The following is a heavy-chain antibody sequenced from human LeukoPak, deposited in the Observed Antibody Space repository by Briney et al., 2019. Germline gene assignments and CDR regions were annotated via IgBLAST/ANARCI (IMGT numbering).Heavy chain of an antibody. J-gene: IGHJ4*02. CDR2: ISSSSSYI. Sequence: PGGSLRLSCAASGFTFSSYSMNWVHQAPGKGLEWVSSISSSSSYIYYADSVKGRFTISRDNAKNSLYLQMNSLRAEDTAVYYCASVEAYCGGDCYGWGQGTLVTVSS. CDR1: GFTFSSYS. V-gene: IGHV3-21*01. CDR3: ASVEAYCGGDCYG. D-gene: IGHD2-21*02.